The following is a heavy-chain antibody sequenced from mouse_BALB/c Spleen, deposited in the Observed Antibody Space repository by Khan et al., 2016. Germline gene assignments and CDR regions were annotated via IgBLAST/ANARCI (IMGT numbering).Heavy chain of an antibody. CDR3: ARWSYYYGSSDGWFAY. Sequence: QVQLQQSGAELAKPGASVKMSCKASGYTFTDYWMHWVKQRPGQGLEWIGYINPSTGYTEYNQKFKDKATLTADKSSSTAYMQLSSLTSEDSAVYYCARWSYYYGSSDGWFAYWGQGTLVTVSA. J-gene: IGHJ3*01. V-gene: IGHV1-7*01. CDR2: INPSTGYT. CDR1: GYTFTDYW. D-gene: IGHD1-1*01.